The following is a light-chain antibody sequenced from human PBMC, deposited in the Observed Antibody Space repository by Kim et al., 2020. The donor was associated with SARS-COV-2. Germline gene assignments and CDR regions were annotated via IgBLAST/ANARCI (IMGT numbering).Light chain of an antibody. CDR3: QQYGSSPYT. J-gene: IGKJ2*01. V-gene: IGKV3-20*01. CDR2: GAS. Sequence: WSPGERATLSCRASQSVSSSYLAGYQQKPGQAPRLLIYGASSRATGIPDRFSGSGSGTDFTLTISRLEPEDFAVYYCQQYGSSPYTFGQGTKLEIK. CDR1: QSVSSSY.